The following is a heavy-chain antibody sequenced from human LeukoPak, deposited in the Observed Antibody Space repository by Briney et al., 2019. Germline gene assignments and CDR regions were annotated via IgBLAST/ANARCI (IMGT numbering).Heavy chain of an antibody. CDR3: AELGITMIGGV. J-gene: IGHJ6*04. Sequence: GGSLRLSCAASGFTFSSYSMNWVRQAPGKGLEWVSYISSSSSTIYYADSVKGRFTVSRDNAKNSLYLQMNSLRAEDTAVYYCAELGITMIGGVWGKGTTVTISS. D-gene: IGHD3-10*02. CDR2: ISSSSSTI. V-gene: IGHV3-48*04. CDR1: GFTFSSYS.